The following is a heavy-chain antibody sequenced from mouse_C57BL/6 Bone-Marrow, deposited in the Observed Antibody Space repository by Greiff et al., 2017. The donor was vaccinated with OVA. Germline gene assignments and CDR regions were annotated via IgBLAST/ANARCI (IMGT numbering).Heavy chain of an antibody. CDR2: ISNLAYSI. J-gene: IGHJ1*03. D-gene: IGHD1-1*01. CDR3: ARPHYYGSSDWYFDV. Sequence: EVQLVESGGGLVQPGGSLKLSCAASGFTFSDYGMAWVRQAPRKGPEWVAFISNLAYSIYYADTVTGRFTISRENAKNTLYLEMSSLRSEDTAMYYCARPHYYGSSDWYFDVWGTGTTVTVSS. V-gene: IGHV5-15*01. CDR1: GFTFSDYG.